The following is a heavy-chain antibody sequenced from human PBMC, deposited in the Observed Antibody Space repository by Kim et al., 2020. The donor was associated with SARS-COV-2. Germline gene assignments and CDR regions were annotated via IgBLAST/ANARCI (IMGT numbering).Heavy chain of an antibody. CDR1: GFTFTNYG. Sequence: GGSLRLSCAASGFTFTNYGIHWVRQAPGKGLEWVASILHDGTNKYYAESVKGRFTISKDNSKNTLYLQMNSLRGEDTAVYYCAKQGYETSVVTSYLGHGGQGTLVAVSS. CDR3: AKQGYETSVVTSYLGH. D-gene: IGHD3-16*02. J-gene: IGHJ4*02. V-gene: IGHV3-30*18. CDR2: ILHDGTNK.